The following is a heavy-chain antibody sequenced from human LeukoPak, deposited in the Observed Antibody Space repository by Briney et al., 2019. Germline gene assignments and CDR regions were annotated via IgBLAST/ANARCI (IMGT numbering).Heavy chain of an antibody. CDR3: AKDFYRAVAGSIGF. CDR2: ISWNSGGI. CDR1: GFIFDDYA. J-gene: IGHJ4*02. D-gene: IGHD6-19*01. V-gene: IGHV3-9*01. Sequence: PGRSLRLSCAASGFIFDDYAMHWVRQARGKGLEWVSGISWNSGGIGYADSVQGRFTISRDNAKKSLYLQMNSLSAEDTALYYCAKDFYRAVAGSIGFWGQGILVTVSS.